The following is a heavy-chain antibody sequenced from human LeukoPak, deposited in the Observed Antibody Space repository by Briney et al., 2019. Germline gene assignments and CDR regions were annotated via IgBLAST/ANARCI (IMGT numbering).Heavy chain of an antibody. V-gene: IGHV4-31*03. D-gene: IGHD4-17*01. CDR1: GGSISSGGYY. CDR3: ASSTVTTAGGAFDI. CDR2: IYYSGST. Sequence: SETLSLTCTVSGGSISSGGYYWSWIRQHPGKGLEWIGYIYYSGSTYYNPSLKSRVTISVDTSKNQFSLKLSSVTAADTAVYYCASSTVTTAGGAFDIWGQGIMVTVTS. J-gene: IGHJ3*02.